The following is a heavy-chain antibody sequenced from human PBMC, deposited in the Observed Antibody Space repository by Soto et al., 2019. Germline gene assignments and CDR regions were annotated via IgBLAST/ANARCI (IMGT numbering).Heavy chain of an antibody. D-gene: IGHD6-6*01. CDR2: MNPNSGNT. J-gene: IGHJ6*03. CDR3: ARLGYSSSSSYFYYYMAV. V-gene: IGHV1-8*01. Sequence: ASVKVSCKASGYTFTSYDINWVRQATGQGLEWMGWMNPNSGNTGYAQKLQGRVTMTRNTSISTAYMELSSLRSEDTAVYYCARLGYSSSSSYFYYYMAVWGKWTMVIVSS. CDR1: GYTFTSYD.